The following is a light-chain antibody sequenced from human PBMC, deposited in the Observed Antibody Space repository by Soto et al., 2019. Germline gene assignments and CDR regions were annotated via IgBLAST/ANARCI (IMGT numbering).Light chain of an antibody. CDR3: QSYDSTLSGHVV. CDR2: GNS. J-gene: IGLJ2*01. CDR1: SSNIGAFYA. Sequence: QSVLTQPPSVSGAPGQRVTISCTGSSSNIGAFYAVHWYQQLPGTAPRLLIFGNSNRPSGVPDRFSGSKSGTSASLAITGLQAEDEADYYCQSYDSTLSGHVVFGGGTKLTVL. V-gene: IGLV1-40*01.